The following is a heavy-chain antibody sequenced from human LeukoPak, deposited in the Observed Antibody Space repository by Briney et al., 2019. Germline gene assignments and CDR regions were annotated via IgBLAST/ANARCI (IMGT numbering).Heavy chain of an antibody. Sequence: GGSLRLSCAASGFTFSSYAMHWVRQAPGKGLEWVAVISYDGSDKYYADSVKGRFTISRDNSKNTLYLQMNSLRAEDTAVYYCAKARWVVPAAEPAFDYWGQGTLVTVSS. J-gene: IGHJ4*02. D-gene: IGHD2-2*01. V-gene: IGHV3-30-3*01. CDR2: ISYDGSDK. CDR3: AKARWVVPAAEPAFDY. CDR1: GFTFSSYA.